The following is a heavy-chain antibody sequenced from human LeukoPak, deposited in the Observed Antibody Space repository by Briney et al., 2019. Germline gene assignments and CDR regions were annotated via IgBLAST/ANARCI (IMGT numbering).Heavy chain of an antibody. V-gene: IGHV3-23*01. J-gene: IGHJ4*02. CDR3: AKAYYMGYSGHYFDY. D-gene: IGHD5-12*01. CDR2: ISGSGGST. CDR1: GFTFSSYA. Sequence: GGSPRLSCAASGFTFSSYAMSWVRQAPGEGVEWVSAISGSGGSTYYADSVKGRFTISRDNSKNTLYLQMNSLRAEDTAVYYCAKAYYMGYSGHYFDYWGQGTLVTVSS.